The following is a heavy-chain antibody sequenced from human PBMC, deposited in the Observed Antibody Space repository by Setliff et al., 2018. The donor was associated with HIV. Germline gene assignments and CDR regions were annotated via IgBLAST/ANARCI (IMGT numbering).Heavy chain of an antibody. CDR1: GGTSSTHA. V-gene: IGHV1-69*10. J-gene: IGHJ3*01. D-gene: IGHD3-10*01. Sequence: VASVKVSCKASGGTSSTHAINWVRQAPGQGLEWMGQIISILDITSYTQKLQGRVSITADKSTSTFYMELSDLTSADTAVYYCAGPRGDEAFDVWGQGTKVTVSS. CDR3: AGPRGDEAFDV. CDR2: IISILDIT.